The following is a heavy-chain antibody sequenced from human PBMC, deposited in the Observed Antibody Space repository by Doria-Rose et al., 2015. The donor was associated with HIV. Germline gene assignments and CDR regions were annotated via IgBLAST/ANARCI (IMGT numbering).Heavy chain of an antibody. CDR1: GVSLSSPGMG. D-gene: IGHD6-13*01. CDR3: ARIKSSRWYHKYYFDF. V-gene: IGHV2-26*01. J-gene: IGHJ4*02. Sequence: QITLKESGPVLVKPTETLTLTCTVSGVSLSSPGMGVSWIRQPPGKALEWLANIFSDDERSYKTSVKSRLTISRVTSKSQVVLTMTDMDPVDTATYYCARIKSSRWYHKYYFDFWGQGTLVIVSA. CDR2: IFSDDER.